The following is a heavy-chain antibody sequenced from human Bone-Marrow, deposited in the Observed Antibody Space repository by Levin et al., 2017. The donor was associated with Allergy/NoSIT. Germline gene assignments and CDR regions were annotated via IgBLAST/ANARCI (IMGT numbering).Heavy chain of an antibody. CDR3: AKYSSSWYPYLQY. CDR2: ISYDGSNE. CDR1: GFTFSSYG. D-gene: IGHD6-13*01. V-gene: IGHV3-30*18. Sequence: PGGSLRLSCAASGFTFSSYGMHWVRQAPGKGLEWVAVISYDGSNEYYADSVKGRFTISRDNSKNTLYLQMNSLRAEDTAVYYCAKYSSSWYPYLQYWGQGTLVTVSS. J-gene: IGHJ1*01.